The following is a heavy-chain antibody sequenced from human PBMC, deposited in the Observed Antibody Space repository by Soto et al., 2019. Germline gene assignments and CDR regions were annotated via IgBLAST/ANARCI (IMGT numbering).Heavy chain of an antibody. V-gene: IGHV6-1*01. J-gene: IGHJ4*02. CDR3: AGQHQWLDS. D-gene: IGHD6-19*01. CDR1: GDSVSSNSAA. Sequence: PSQTLSLTCAISGDSVSSNSAAWNWIRQSPSRGLEWLGRTYYRSKWHNDFAVSVKSRITIKPDTSKNQLSLQMNSVTPEDIAVYYCAGQHQWLDSWGQGTLVTVSS. CDR2: TYYRSKWHN.